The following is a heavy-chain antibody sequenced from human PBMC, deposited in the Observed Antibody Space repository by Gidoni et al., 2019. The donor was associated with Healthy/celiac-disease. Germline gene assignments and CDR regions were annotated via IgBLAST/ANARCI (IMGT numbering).Heavy chain of an antibody. D-gene: IGHD6-19*01. V-gene: IGHV4-39*01. CDR2: IYYSGST. J-gene: IGHJ4*02. CDR1: GGSISSSSYY. Sequence: QLQLQESGPGLVKPSETLSLTCTVSGGSISSSSYYWGWIRQSPGKGLEWIGSIYYSGSTYYNPSLKSRVTISVDTSKNQFSLKLSSVTAADTAVYYCARQRSGGYAFDYWGQGTLVTVSS. CDR3: ARQRSGGYAFDY.